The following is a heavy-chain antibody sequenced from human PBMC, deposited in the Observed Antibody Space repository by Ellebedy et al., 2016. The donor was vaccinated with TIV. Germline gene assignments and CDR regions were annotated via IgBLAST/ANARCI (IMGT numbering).Heavy chain of an antibody. V-gene: IGHV3-11*03. CDR1: GFTFSDYY. D-gene: IGHD4-17*01. Sequence: GGSLRLXXAASGFTFSDYYMSWIRQAPGKGLEWVSYISSSSSYTNYADSVKGRFTISRDNAKNSLYLQMNSLRAEDTAVYYCASIYGDYPHWYFDLWGRGTLVTVSS. CDR3: ASIYGDYPHWYFDL. CDR2: ISSSSSYT. J-gene: IGHJ2*01.